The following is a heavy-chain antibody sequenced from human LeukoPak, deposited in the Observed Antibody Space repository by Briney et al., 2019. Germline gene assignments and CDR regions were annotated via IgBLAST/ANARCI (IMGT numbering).Heavy chain of an antibody. J-gene: IGHJ4*02. D-gene: IGHD3-10*01. CDR2: IYYSGST. Sequence: SQTLSLTCTVSGGSISSGGYYWSWIRQHPGKGLEWIGYIYYSGSTYYNPSLKSRVTISVDTSKNQFSLKLSSVTAVDTAVYYWARSNGGYYYGSGRIDYLGQGTLVTVSS. V-gene: IGHV4-31*03. CDR3: ARSNGGYYYGSGRIDY. CDR1: GGSISSGGYY.